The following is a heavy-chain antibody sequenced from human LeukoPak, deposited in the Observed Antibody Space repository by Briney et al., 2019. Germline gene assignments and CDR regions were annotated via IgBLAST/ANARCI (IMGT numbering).Heavy chain of an antibody. V-gene: IGHV4-30-4*08. CDR2: IYYSGST. D-gene: IGHD3-22*01. J-gene: IGHJ4*02. CDR3: AREPEIRLSPHYYDSSGILDY. Sequence: SQTLSLTCTVSGGSVSSGDYYWNWIRQPPGKGLEWIGYIYYSGSTYYNPSLKSRLTISVDTSKNHFSLKLGSVTAADTAVYYCAREPEIRLSPHYYDSSGILDYWGQGTLVTVSS. CDR1: GGSVSSGDYY.